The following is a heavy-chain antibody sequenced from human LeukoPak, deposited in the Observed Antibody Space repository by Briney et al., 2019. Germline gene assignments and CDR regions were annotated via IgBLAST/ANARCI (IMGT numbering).Heavy chain of an antibody. Sequence: GGSLRLSCAVSGFTSSNFWMGWVRQAPGKGLEWVANINQDGSEKHYVDSVEGRFTISRDNSKNTLYLQMNSLRAEDTAVYYCARGWKVRPFDYWGQGTLVTVSS. V-gene: IGHV3-7*01. CDR3: ARGWKVRPFDY. CDR2: INQDGSEK. J-gene: IGHJ4*02. CDR1: GFTSSNFW. D-gene: IGHD3-10*01.